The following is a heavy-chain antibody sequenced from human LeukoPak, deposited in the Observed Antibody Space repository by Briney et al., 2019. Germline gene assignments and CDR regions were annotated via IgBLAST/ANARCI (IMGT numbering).Heavy chain of an antibody. CDR3: ARRYSSGWSPTFEY. J-gene: IGHJ4*02. D-gene: IGHD6-19*01. Sequence: SETLSLTCTVSGGSMSSYYWSWIRQPPGKGLEWIGYIYKSGGTNYNPSVRSRVGISLDTSKNQFSLKLSSVTAADTAVYFCARRYSSGWSPTFEYWGQGILVTVST. CDR1: GGSMSSYY. V-gene: IGHV4-59*01. CDR2: IYKSGGT.